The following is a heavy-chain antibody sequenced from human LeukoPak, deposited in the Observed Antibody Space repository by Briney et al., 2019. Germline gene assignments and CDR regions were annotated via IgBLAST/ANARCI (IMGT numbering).Heavy chain of an antibody. CDR2: IYHSGST. Sequence: SETLSLTCTVSGGSLNSYFWSWIRQPPGKGLEWIGYIYHSGSTNYNPSLRSRLSISLDTSKNQFSLKLSSVTAADTAVYYCVRDGASGGIFGYFPNWGQGTLVTVSS. J-gene: IGHJ4*02. V-gene: IGHV4-59*01. D-gene: IGHD6-13*01. CDR1: GGSLNSYF. CDR3: VRDGASGGIFGYFPN.